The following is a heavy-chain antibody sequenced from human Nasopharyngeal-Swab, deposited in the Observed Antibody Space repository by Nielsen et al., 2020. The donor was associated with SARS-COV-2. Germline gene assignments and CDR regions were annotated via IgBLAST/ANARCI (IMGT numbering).Heavy chain of an antibody. J-gene: IGHJ1*01. Sequence: SETLTLTCAAYGGSFRGYYWSWICQPPGKGLEWIGEINHSGSTNYNPSLKSRVTISVDTSKNQFSLKLSSVTAADTAVYYCAIGRYSSSHREYFQHWGQGTLVTVSS. CDR1: GGSFRGYY. CDR3: AIGRYSSSHREYFQH. D-gene: IGHD6-6*01. V-gene: IGHV4-34*01. CDR2: INHSGST.